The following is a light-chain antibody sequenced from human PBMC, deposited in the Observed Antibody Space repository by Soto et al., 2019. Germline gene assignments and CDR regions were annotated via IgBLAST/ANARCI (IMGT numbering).Light chain of an antibody. J-gene: IGKJ5*01. CDR1: PSVTSSY. CDR2: NAS. Sequence: EIELTQSPGTLSLSPGERATLSCRASPSVTSSYLAWYQQKAGQAPRLLIYNASSRATGIPDRFSGSGSGTDFTLTISRLEPEDFAVYYCQQYGTSPRTFGQGTRLEI. CDR3: QQYGTSPRT. V-gene: IGKV3-20*01.